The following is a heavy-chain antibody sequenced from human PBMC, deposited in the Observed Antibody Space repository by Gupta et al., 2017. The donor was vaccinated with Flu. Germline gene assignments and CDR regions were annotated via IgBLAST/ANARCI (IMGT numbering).Heavy chain of an antibody. D-gene: IGHD2-2*01. V-gene: IGHV3-23*01. CDR3: ARAYCSSTSCYPFYMDV. Sequence: EVQLLESGGGLVQPGGSLRLSCAASGFTFTSYAMGGVRQAPGKGLGWVSAISGSGGSTYYADSVKGRFTISRDNSKNTLYLQMNSLRAEDTAVYYCARAYCSSTSCYPFYMDVWGKGTTVTVSS. CDR2: ISGSGGST. CDR1: GFTFTSYA. J-gene: IGHJ6*03.